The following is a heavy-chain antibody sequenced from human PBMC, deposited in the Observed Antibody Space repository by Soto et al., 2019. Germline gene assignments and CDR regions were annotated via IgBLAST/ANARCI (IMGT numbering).Heavy chain of an antibody. D-gene: IGHD6-19*01. V-gene: IGHV5-51*01. J-gene: IGHJ3*02. Sequence: PGESLKISCKGSGYSFTSYWIGWVRQMPWKGLEWMGIIYPGDSDTRYSPSFQGQVTISADKSISTAYLQWSSLKASDTAMYYCARRIAVAGIMGAFDIWGQGTMVTV. CDR3: ARRIAVAGIMGAFDI. CDR2: IYPGDSDT. CDR1: GYSFTSYW.